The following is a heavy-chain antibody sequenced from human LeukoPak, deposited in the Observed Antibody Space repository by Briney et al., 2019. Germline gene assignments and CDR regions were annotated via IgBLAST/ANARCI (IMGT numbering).Heavy chain of an antibody. D-gene: IGHD1-26*01. Sequence: PGGSLRLSRAASGFTFSSYGMHWVRQAPGKGLEWVAVIWYDGSNKYYADSVKGRFTISRDNSKNTLYLQMNSLRAEDTAVYYCAKDSRSYSYYYYYYMDVWGKGTTVTVSS. V-gene: IGHV3-33*06. CDR2: IWYDGSNK. J-gene: IGHJ6*03. CDR1: GFTFSSYG. CDR3: AKDSRSYSYYYYYYMDV.